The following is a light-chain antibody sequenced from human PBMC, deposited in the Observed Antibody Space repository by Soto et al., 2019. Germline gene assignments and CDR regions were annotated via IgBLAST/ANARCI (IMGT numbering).Light chain of an antibody. V-gene: IGKV1-16*01. CDR3: QQYYGFPVT. CDR1: QGISSY. Sequence: DIQMTQSPCSLCASVGERVTITCGASQGISSYLAWFQQKPGKAPKSLIYGASSLQSGVPSRFSGSGSGTEFTLTLSSLQPEDFATYYCQQYYGFPVTFGQGTRLEIK. J-gene: IGKJ5*01. CDR2: GAS.